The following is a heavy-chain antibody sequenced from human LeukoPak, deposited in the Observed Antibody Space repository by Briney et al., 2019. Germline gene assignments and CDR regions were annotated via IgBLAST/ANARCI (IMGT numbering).Heavy chain of an antibody. Sequence: SETLSLTCTVSGGSISSSSYYWGWIRQPPGKGLEWIGSIYYSGSTYYNPSLKSRVTISVDTSKNQFSLKLSSVTAADTAVYYCARRVRAVRHWFDPWGQGTLVTVSS. J-gene: IGHJ5*02. D-gene: IGHD3-10*01. V-gene: IGHV4-39*01. CDR3: ARRVRAVRHWFDP. CDR1: GGSISSSSYY. CDR2: IYYSGST.